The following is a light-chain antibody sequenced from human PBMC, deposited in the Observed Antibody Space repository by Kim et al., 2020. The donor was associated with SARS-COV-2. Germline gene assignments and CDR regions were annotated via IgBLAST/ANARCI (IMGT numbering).Light chain of an antibody. V-gene: IGKV1-39*01. CDR2: AAS. J-gene: IGKJ3*01. CDR3: QQSYITPST. CDR1: QSNSSH. Sequence: DIQMTQSPSSLSASVGDRVTITCRTTQSNSSHLNWYQQKPGRAPKLLISAASTLQGGVPSRFSGSGSETDFTLTISSLQPEDFATYCCQQSYITPSTVGPGTKVDIK.